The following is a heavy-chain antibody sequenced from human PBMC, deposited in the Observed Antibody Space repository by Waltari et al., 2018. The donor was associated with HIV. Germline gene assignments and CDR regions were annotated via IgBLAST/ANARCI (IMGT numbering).Heavy chain of an antibody. Sequence: QVQLVESGGGVVQPGRSLRLSCAASGFTFKNYGMHWVRQAPGKGLEWVAVIWYDGSNKYYADSVNGRFTISRDNSKNRLYLQMNSLRAEDTAVYYCARDRGGSSSLVLDSWGQGTLVTVSS. V-gene: IGHV3-33*01. D-gene: IGHD6-6*01. CDR3: ARDRGGSSSLVLDS. J-gene: IGHJ4*02. CDR1: GFTFKNYG. CDR2: IWYDGSNK.